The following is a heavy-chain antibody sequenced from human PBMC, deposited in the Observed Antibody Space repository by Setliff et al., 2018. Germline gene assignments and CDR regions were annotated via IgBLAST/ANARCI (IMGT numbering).Heavy chain of an antibody. D-gene: IGHD5-12*01. CDR2: IIPIFDIA. Sequence: SVKVSCKVSGGRFSDYSISWVRQVRGQGLEWMGEIIPIFDIADVSQKFQGRVVLTADESTSTGHMELSSLSSGDTAVYYCAVATVVGRADYYYMDVWGKGTTVTVSS. CDR1: GGRFSDYS. V-gene: IGHV1-69*13. J-gene: IGHJ6*03. CDR3: AVATVVGRADYYYMDV.